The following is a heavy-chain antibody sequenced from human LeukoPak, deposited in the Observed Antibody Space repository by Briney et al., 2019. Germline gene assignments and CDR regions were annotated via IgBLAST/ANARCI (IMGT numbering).Heavy chain of an antibody. CDR2: INPSGGST. CDR3: ARVLIDFWSGYYDY. D-gene: IGHD3-3*01. J-gene: IGHJ4*02. V-gene: IGHV1-46*01. Sequence: GGSLRLSCAASGYTFTSYYMHWVRQAPGQGLEWMGIINPSGGSTSYAQKFQGRVTMTRDTSTSTVYMELSSLRSEDTAAYYCARVLIDFWSGYYDYWGQGTLVTVSS. CDR1: GYTFTSYY.